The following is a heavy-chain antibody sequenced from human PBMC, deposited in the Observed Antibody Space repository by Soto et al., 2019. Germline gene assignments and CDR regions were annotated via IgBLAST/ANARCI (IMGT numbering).Heavy chain of an antibody. CDR1: GFTVSSNY. D-gene: IGHD2-15*01. J-gene: IGHJ5*02. CDR2: IYNGGST. V-gene: IGHV3-66*01. CDR3: AREGRP. Sequence: EVQLVESGGGLVQPGGSLRLSCAASGFTVSSNYMSWVRQAPGKGLEWVSVIYNGGSTYFADSVKDRFSISRDNSKNTLHLQMNSLRAEDTAVYYCAREGRPWGQGTLVTVSS.